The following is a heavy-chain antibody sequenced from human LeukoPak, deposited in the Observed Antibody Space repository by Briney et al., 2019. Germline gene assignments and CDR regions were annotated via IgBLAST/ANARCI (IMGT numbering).Heavy chain of an antibody. Sequence: SETLSLTCAVYGGSFSGYYWSWIRQPPGKGLEWIGEINHSGSTNYNPSLKSRATISVDTSKNQFSLKLSSMTAADTAVYYCAGGTELRNWFDPWGQGTLVTVSS. CDR3: AGGTELRNWFDP. CDR1: GGSFSGYY. CDR2: INHSGST. J-gene: IGHJ5*02. V-gene: IGHV4-34*01. D-gene: IGHD1-7*01.